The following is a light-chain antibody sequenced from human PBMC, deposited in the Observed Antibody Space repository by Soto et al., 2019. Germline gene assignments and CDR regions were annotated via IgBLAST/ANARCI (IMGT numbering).Light chain of an antibody. CDR2: DAS. V-gene: IGKV1-13*02. Sequence: AIQLTQSPSSLSASVGDRVTITCRASQGISSALAWYQQKLGKAPKLLIYDASSLESGVPSRFSGSGSGTDFTLTISSLQPEDFATYYCQQFNSYPVTFGQGTRLEIK. J-gene: IGKJ5*01. CDR3: QQFNSYPVT. CDR1: QGISSA.